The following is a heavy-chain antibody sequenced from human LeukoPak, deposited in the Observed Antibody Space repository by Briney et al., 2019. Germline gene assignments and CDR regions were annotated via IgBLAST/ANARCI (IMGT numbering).Heavy chain of an antibody. CDR2: ISYDGSNK. D-gene: IGHD3-22*01. V-gene: IGHV3-30-3*01. Sequence: PGGSLRLSCAASGFTFSAYVMHWVRQAPGKGLEWVAVISYDGSNKYYADSVKGRFTISRDHSKNTLYLQMNSLRAEDTAVYYCARVPASSGYHFDYWGQGTLVTVSS. CDR3: ARVPASSGYHFDY. J-gene: IGHJ4*02. CDR1: GFTFSAYV.